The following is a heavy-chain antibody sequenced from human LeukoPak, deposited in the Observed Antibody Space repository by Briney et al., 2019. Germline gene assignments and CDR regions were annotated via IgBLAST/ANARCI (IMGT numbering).Heavy chain of an antibody. CDR1: GGSISSYY. D-gene: IGHD1-26*01. CDR2: IYTSGST. J-gene: IGHJ4*02. CDR3: ARDGSPSGSYYHVYYFDY. V-gene: IGHV4-4*07. Sequence: SETLSLTCTVSGGSISSYYWSWIRQPAVKGLERIGRIYTSGSTNYNPSLKSRVTMSVDTSKNQFSLKLSSVTAADTAVYYCARDGSPSGSYYHVYYFDYWGQGTLVTVSS.